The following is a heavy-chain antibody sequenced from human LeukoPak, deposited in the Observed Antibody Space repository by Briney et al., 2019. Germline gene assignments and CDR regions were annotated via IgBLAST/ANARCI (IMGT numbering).Heavy chain of an antibody. CDR1: GFIFSSWW. V-gene: IGHV3-74*01. CDR3: TTFGIDWSLSY. J-gene: IGHJ4*02. D-gene: IGHD3-9*01. CDR2: INTDGSYI. Sequence: GGSLRLSCAASGFIFSSWWMIWFRRLPGKGLVSVSHINTDGSYIRYADSVKGRFTISRDNAKNTLYLQMNSLRPEDTGVYYCTTFGIDWSLSYWGQGALVTVSS.